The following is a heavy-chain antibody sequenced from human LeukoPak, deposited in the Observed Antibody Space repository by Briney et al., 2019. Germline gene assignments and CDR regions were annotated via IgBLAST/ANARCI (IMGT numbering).Heavy chain of an antibody. V-gene: IGHV3-33*01. J-gene: IGHJ4*02. CDR1: GFTFSSYG. Sequence: GGSLRLSCAASGFTFSSYGMHWVRQAPGKGLEWVAVIWYDGSNKYYADSVKGRFTISRDNSKNTLCLQMNSLRAEDTAVYYCARDGSMVRGVIQYYFGYWGQETLVTVSS. D-gene: IGHD3-10*01. CDR3: ARDGSMVRGVIQYYFGY. CDR2: IWYDGSNK.